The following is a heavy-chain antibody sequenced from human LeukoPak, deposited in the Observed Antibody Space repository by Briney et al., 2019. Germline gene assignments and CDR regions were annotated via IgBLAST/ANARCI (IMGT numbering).Heavy chain of an antibody. CDR1: GGSISSSSYY. Sequence: SETLSLTCTVSGGSISSSSYYWGWIRQPPGKGLEWIGSIYYSGSTYYNPSLKSRVTISVDTSKNQFSLKLSSVTAADTAVYYCARNSRYPEYYYYYYYMDVWGKGTTVTISS. V-gene: IGHV4-39*07. CDR2: IYYSGST. CDR3: ARNSRYPEYYYYYYYMDV. D-gene: IGHD1-14*01. J-gene: IGHJ6*03.